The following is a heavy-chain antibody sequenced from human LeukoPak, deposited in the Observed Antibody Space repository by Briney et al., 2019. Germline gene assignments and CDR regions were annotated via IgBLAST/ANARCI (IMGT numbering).Heavy chain of an antibody. D-gene: IGHD5-12*01. CDR1: GGSFSGYY. J-gene: IGHJ4*02. Sequence: SETLSLTCAVYGGSFSGYYWSWIRQPPGKGLEWIGEINHSGSTNYNPSLKSRVTISVDTSKNQFSLKLSSVTAADTAVYYCARGARGYADFDYWGQGTLSPSPQ. CDR2: INHSGST. V-gene: IGHV4-34*01. CDR3: ARGARGYADFDY.